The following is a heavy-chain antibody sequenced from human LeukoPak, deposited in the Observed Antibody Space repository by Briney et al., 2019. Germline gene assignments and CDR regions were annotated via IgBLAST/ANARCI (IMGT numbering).Heavy chain of an antibody. CDR3: ATVGGGITIFGVVGGTYYFDY. CDR2: IIPIFGKA. Sequence: SVKVSCKASGGTFSSYAISWVRQAPGQGLEWMGGIIPIFGKANYAQKFQGRVTMTEDTSTDTAYMELSSLRSEDTAVYYCATVGGGITIFGVVGGTYYFDYWGQGTLVTVSS. CDR1: GGTFSSYA. J-gene: IGHJ4*02. D-gene: IGHD3-3*01. V-gene: IGHV1-69*06.